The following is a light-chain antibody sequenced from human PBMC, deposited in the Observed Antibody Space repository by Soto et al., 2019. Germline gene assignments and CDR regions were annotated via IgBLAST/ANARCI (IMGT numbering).Light chain of an antibody. CDR3: QQYDNLYT. CDR2: DAS. J-gene: IGKJ2*01. CDR1: QGVSNF. V-gene: IGKV1-33*01. Sequence: DIQMTQSPSSLSASVGDRVTITCQASQGVSNFLNWYQQKPGKAPKLLIYDASNLETGVPSRFSGSGSGTDFSFTINSLQPEDIATYYCQQYDNLYTFGQGTKLEI.